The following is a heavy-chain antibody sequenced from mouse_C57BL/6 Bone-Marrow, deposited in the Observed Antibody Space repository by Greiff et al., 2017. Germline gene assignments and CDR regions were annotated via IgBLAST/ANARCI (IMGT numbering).Heavy chain of an antibody. Sequence: DVQLVESGAELVRPGASVKLSCTASGFNIKDDYIHWVKQRPEQGLEWIGWIDPEIGDTEYASTFQGKATITSDTSSNTAYLQLSSLTSEDTAVYYCSSFDGNYFDFWGQGTPLTVAS. CDR1: GFNIKDDY. V-gene: IGHV14-4*01. CDR3: SSFDGNYFDF. CDR2: IDPEIGDT. D-gene: IGHD2-3*01. J-gene: IGHJ2*01.